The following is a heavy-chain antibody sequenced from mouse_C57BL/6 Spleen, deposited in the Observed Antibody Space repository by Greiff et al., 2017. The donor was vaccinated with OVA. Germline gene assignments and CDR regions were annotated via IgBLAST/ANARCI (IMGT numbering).Heavy chain of an antibody. V-gene: IGHV7-3*01. D-gene: IGHD2-5*01. CDR1: GFTFTDYY. Sequence: EVKVVESGGGLVQPGGSLSLSCAASGFTFTDYYMSWVRQPPGKALEWLGFIRNKANGYTTEYSASVKGRFTISRDNSQSILYLQMNALRAEDSATYYCARGSNPYYYAMDYWGQGTSVTVSS. J-gene: IGHJ4*01. CDR3: ARGSNPYYYAMDY. CDR2: IRNKANGYTT.